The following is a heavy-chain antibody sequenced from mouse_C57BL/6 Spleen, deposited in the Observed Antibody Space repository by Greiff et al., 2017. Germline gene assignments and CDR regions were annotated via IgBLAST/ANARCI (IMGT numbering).Heavy chain of an antibody. V-gene: IGHV5-6*01. D-gene: IGHD2-4*01. CDR1: GFTFSSYG. CDR3: ARPIYYDYDVGFAY. J-gene: IGHJ3*01. Sequence: EVMLVESGGDLVKPGGSLKLSCAASGFTFSSYGMSWVRQTPDKRLEWVATISSGGSYTYYPDSVKGRFTISRDNAKNTLYLQMSSLKSEETAMYYCARPIYYDYDVGFAYWGQGTLVTVSA. CDR2: ISSGGSYT.